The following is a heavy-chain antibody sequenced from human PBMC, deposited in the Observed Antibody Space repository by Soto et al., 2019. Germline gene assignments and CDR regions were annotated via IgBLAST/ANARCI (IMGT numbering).Heavy chain of an antibody. V-gene: IGHV3-21*02. CDR3: ARDYDFWSGFFHP. CDR1: DFPFSSYT. CDR2: ISSSSDYI. J-gene: IGHJ5*02. Sequence: VQLVESGGGLVKPGGSLRLSCAAPDFPFSSYTMNWVRQAPGKGLEWISSISSSSDYINYAESVKGRFTISRDNAKSSLFLQMKSLRAEDTAMYYCARDYDFWSGFFHPWGQGTLVTVSS. D-gene: IGHD3-3*01.